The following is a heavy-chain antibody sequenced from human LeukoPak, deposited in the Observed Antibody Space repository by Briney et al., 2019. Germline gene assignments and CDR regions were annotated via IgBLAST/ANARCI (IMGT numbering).Heavy chain of an antibody. J-gene: IGHJ4*02. D-gene: IGHD1-26*01. CDR1: GYSISSGYY. V-gene: IGHV4-38-2*02. CDR3: ARHVSDGRLSPYYFDY. CDR2: IYHSGST. Sequence: SETLSLTCTVSGYSISSGYYWGWIRQPPGKGLEWIGSIYHSGSTYYNPSLKSRVTISVDTSKNQFSLKLSSVTAADTAVYYCARHVSDGRLSPYYFDYWGQGTLVTVSS.